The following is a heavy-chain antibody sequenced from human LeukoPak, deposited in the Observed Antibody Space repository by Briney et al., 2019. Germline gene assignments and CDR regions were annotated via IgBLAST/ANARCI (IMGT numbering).Heavy chain of an antibody. CDR1: GFTFSSYG. CDR2: ISYDGSNK. D-gene: IGHD4-17*01. Sequence: PGGSLRLSCAASGFTFSSYGMHWVRQTPGKGLEWVAVISYDGSNKYYADSVKGRFTISRDNSKNTLYLQMNSLRAEDTAVYYCAKAAVTTKAIDPWGQGTLVTVSS. CDR3: AKAAVTTKAIDP. J-gene: IGHJ5*02. V-gene: IGHV3-30*18.